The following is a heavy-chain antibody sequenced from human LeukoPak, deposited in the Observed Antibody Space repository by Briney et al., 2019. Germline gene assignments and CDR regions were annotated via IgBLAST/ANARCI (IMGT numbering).Heavy chain of an antibody. CDR3: AREEKDYLDY. J-gene: IGHJ4*02. D-gene: IGHD2-15*01. Sequence: GGSLRLSCAASGFTFSSYAMHWVRQAPGKGLEYVSAISSNGGSTYYANSVKGRFTIFRDNSKNTLYLQMGSLRGEDMAVYYCAREEKDYLDYWGQGTQVTVSS. CDR2: ISSNGGST. V-gene: IGHV3-64*01. CDR1: GFTFSSYA.